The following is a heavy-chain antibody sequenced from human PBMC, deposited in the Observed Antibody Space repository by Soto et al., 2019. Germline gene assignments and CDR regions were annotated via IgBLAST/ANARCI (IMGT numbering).Heavy chain of an antibody. CDR3: ARGHQYYDFWSGYFRQGSDAFDI. V-gene: IGHV1-8*01. CDR2: MNPNSGNT. CDR1: GYTFTSYD. Sequence: ASVKVSCKASGYTFTSYDINWVRQATGQGLEWMGWMNPNSGNTGYAQKFQGRVTMTRNTSISTAYMELSSLRSEDTAVYYCARGHQYYDFWSGYFRQGSDAFDIWGQGTMVTVSS. J-gene: IGHJ3*02. D-gene: IGHD3-3*01.